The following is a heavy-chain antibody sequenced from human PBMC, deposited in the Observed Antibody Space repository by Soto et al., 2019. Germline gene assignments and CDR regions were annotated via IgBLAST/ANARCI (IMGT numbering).Heavy chain of an antibody. CDR3: ARDQTPMAAAGTMPDY. CDR1: GYTFTSYG. CDR2: ISAYNGNT. D-gene: IGHD6-13*01. Sequence: GASVKVSCKASGYTFTSYGISWVRQAPGQGLEWMGWISAYNGNTNYAQKLQGRVTMTTDTSTSTAYMELRSLRSDDTAVYYCARDQTPMAAAGTMPDYWGQGTLVTVSS. V-gene: IGHV1-18*01. J-gene: IGHJ4*02.